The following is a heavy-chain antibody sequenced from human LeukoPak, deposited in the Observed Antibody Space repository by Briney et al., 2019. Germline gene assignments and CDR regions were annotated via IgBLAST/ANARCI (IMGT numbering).Heavy chain of an antibody. V-gene: IGHV3-30*04. D-gene: IGHD6-6*01. CDR1: GFTFSSYA. J-gene: IGHJ4*02. CDR3: AREIIAARLQYYFDY. CDR2: ISYDGSNK. Sequence: PGGSLRLSCAASGFTFSSYAMHWVRQAPGKGLEWVAVISYDGSNKYYADSVKGRFTISRDNSKNTLYLQMNSLRAEDTAVYYCAREIIAARLQYYFDYWGQGTLVTVSS.